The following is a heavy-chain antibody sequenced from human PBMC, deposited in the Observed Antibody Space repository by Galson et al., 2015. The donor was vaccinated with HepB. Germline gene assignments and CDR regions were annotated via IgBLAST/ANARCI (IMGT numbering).Heavy chain of an antibody. V-gene: IGHV1-69*02. CDR3: ARLYSGSYFDYYYGMDV. J-gene: IGHJ6*02. CDR2: IIPILGIA. CDR1: GGTFSSYT. D-gene: IGHD1-26*01. Sequence: SVKVSCKASGGTFSSYTISWVRQAPGQGLEWMGRIIPILGIANYAQKFQGRVTITADKSTSTAYMELSSLRSEDTAVYYCARLYSGSYFDYYYGMDVWGQGTTVTVSS.